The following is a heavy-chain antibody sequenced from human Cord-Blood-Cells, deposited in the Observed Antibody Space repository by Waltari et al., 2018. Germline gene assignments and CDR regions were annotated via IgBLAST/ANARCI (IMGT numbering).Heavy chain of an antibody. J-gene: IGHJ3*02. V-gene: IGHV4-39*01. CDR1: GGSISSSSYY. CDR2: NYYSGST. D-gene: IGHD3-3*01. CDR3: ARIYDFWSGYYAFDI. Sequence: QLQLQESGPGLVKPSETLSLTCTVSGGSISSSSYYWGWIRQPPGKGLAWIGSNYYSGSTYYNPSLKSRVTISVDTSKNQFSLKLSSVTAADTAVYYCARIYDFWSGYYAFDIWGQGTMVTVSS.